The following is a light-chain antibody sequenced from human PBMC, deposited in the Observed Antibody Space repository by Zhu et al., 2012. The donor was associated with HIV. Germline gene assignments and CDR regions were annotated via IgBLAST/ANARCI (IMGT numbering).Light chain of an antibody. CDR3: QQFGTS. CDR1: QTISGTY. CDR2: GTS. J-gene: IGKJ1*01. Sequence: EVVLTQSPGTLSLSPGERATLSCRASQTISGTYLAWYQQKPGQAPRLLIYGTSSRATGIPDRFSGSGSGTGFTLTITRLEPEDFAVYYCQQFGTSFGQGTKVEVK. V-gene: IGKV3-20*01.